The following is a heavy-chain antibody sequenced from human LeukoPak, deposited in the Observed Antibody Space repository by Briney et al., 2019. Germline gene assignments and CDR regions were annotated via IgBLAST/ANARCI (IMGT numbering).Heavy chain of an antibody. D-gene: IGHD6-6*01. CDR3: AKGSQSRSIAWVGY. Sequence: RGSLRLSCAASGFTFSSYAMSWVRQAPGKGLEWVSAISGSGGSTYYADSVKGRFTISRDNSKNTLYLQMNSLRAEDTAVYYCAKGSQSRSIAWVGYWGQGTLVTVSS. CDR2: ISGSGGST. CDR1: GFTFSSYA. J-gene: IGHJ4*02. V-gene: IGHV3-23*01.